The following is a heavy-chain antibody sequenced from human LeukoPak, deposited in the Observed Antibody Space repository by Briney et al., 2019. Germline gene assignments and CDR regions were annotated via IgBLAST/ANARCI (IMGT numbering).Heavy chain of an antibody. Sequence: GGSLRLSCADSGFTFSSYAMSWVRQAPGKGLEWVSLISTSGRTHYADSVQGRFTISRDNSKNTLSLHMNSLRAEDTAVYYCARDLDSSGYYHVVASWGQGALVTVSS. CDR3: ARDLDSSGYYHVVAS. CDR2: ISTSGRT. CDR1: GFTFSSYA. V-gene: IGHV3-23*01. D-gene: IGHD3-22*01. J-gene: IGHJ4*02.